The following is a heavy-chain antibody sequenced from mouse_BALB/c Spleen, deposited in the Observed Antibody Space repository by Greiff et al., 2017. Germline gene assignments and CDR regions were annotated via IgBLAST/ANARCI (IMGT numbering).Heavy chain of an antibody. V-gene: IGHV5-6-4*01. CDR3: TRGYDYDGGYYAMDY. Sequence: DVKLVESGGGLVKPGGSLKLSCAASGFTFSSYTMSWVRQTPEKRLEWVATISSGGSYTYYPDSVKGRFTISRDNAKNTLYLQMSSLKSEDTAMYYCTRGYDYDGGYYAMDYWGQGTSVTVSS. J-gene: IGHJ4*01. CDR1: GFTFSSYT. D-gene: IGHD2-4*01. CDR2: ISSGGSYT.